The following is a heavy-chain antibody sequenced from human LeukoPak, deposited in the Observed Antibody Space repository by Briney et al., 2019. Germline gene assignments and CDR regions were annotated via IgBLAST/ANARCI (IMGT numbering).Heavy chain of an antibody. CDR3: ASTGVSCSGGSCYSRDYYYYYMDV. J-gene: IGHJ6*03. CDR1: GGTFSGYA. Sequence: GASVKVSCKASGGTFSGYAISWVRQAPGQGLEWMGRIIPIFGTANYAQKFQGRVTITTDESTSTAYMEPSSLRSEDTAVYYCASTGVSCSGGSCYSRDYYYYYMDVWGKGTTVTVSS. V-gene: IGHV1-69*05. D-gene: IGHD2-15*01. CDR2: IIPIFGTA.